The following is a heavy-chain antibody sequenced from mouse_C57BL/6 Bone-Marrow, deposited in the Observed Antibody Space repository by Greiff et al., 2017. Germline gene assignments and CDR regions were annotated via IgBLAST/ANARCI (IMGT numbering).Heavy chain of an antibody. V-gene: IGHV1-81*01. J-gene: IGHJ3*01. Sequence: QVQLKQSGAELARPGASVKLSCKASGYTFTSYGISWVKQRTGQGLEWIGEIYPRSGNTYYNEKFKGKATLTADKSSSTAYMELRSLTSEDSAVFFCAREGDYYGSAWFAYWGQGTLVTVSA. CDR2: IYPRSGNT. CDR3: AREGDYYGSAWFAY. CDR1: GYTFTSYG. D-gene: IGHD1-1*01.